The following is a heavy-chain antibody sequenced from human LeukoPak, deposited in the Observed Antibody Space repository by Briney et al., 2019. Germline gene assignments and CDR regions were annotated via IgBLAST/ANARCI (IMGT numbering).Heavy chain of an antibody. V-gene: IGHV3-30-3*01. D-gene: IGHD1-26*01. Sequence: PGRSLRLSCAASGFTFSSYAMHWVRQAPGKGLEWVAVISYDGSNKSYADSVKGRFTISRDNSKNTLYLQMNSLRAEDTAVYYCARQGGSYVAHDYWGQGTLVTVSS. CDR3: ARQGGSYVAHDY. CDR1: GFTFSSYA. J-gene: IGHJ4*02. CDR2: ISYDGSNK.